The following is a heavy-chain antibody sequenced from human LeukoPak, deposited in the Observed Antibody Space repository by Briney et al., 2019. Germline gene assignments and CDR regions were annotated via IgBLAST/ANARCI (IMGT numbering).Heavy chain of an antibody. D-gene: IGHD3-10*01. Sequence: GGSLRLSCVASRFTFSSRWMHWVRHAPGKGLMWVSRINSDGSRTHYEDSVKGRFTISRDNAKSTLYLQMNSLRGEDTAVYYCARDGILFRAFDIWGQGTMVTVSS. CDR1: RFTFSSRW. V-gene: IGHV3-74*01. CDR2: INSDGSRT. J-gene: IGHJ3*02. CDR3: ARDGILFRAFDI.